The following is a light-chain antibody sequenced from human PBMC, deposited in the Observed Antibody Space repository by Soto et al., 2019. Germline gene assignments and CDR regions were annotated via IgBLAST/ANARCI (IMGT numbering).Light chain of an antibody. CDR2: EAS. CDR3: QQRGEWPPGAT. V-gene: IGKV3-11*01. Sequence: EIVLTQSPATLSSSPGERATLSCRASLSISNSLAWYQQKPGQAPRLLIYEASNRATGIPARFSGSGSGTDFTLTISSPEPEDFAVYYCQQRGEWPPGATFGQGTRLEI. CDR1: LSISNS. J-gene: IGKJ5*01.